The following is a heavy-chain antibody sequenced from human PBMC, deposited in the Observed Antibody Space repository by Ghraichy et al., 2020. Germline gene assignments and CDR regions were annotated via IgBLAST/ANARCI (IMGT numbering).Heavy chain of an antibody. V-gene: IGHV3-21*01. D-gene: IGHD2-8*01. CDR3: ARVRCTNGICYTLDY. J-gene: IGHJ4*02. Sequence: GGSLRLSLTCAASGFTFSNCTMNWVRQAPGKGLEWVSSISRSSRYIYYADSVKGRFTISRDNAKNSLYLQMNSLRAEDTAVYYCARVRCTNGICYTLDYWGQGTLVTVSS. CDR2: ISRSSRYI. CDR1: GFTFSNCT.